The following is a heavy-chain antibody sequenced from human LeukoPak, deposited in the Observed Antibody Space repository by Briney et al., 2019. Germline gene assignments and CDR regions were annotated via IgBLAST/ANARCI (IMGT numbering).Heavy chain of an antibody. Sequence: GASVKVSCKASGYTFTSYAMHWGRQAPGQRLEWMGWINAGNGNTKYSQEFQGRVTITRDTSASTAYMELSSLRSEDMAVYYCARWTPLLRAFDIWGQGTMVTVSS. CDR3: ARWTPLLRAFDI. V-gene: IGHV1-3*03. J-gene: IGHJ3*02. D-gene: IGHD2/OR15-2a*01. CDR2: INAGNGNT. CDR1: GYTFTSYA.